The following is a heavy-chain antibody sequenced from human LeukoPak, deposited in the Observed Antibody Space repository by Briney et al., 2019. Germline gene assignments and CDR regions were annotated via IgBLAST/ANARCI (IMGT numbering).Heavy chain of an antibody. J-gene: IGHJ4*02. CDR3: AVGIVPAAHLDH. V-gene: IGHV1-69*05. CDR1: GDTFTSDA. D-gene: IGHD2-2*01. Sequence: SVKVSCKASGDTFTSDAISWVRQAPGQGLEWMGGIIHIFDSPNYAQKFQDRLTITTDESTTTAYMELSSLTSDDTAIYYCAVGIVPAAHLDHWGQGTLVTVSS. CDR2: IIHIFDSP.